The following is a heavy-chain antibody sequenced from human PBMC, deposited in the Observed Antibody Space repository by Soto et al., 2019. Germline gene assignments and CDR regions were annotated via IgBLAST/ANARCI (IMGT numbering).Heavy chain of an antibody. CDR1: GFTFSSYG. CDR2: ISYDGSNK. J-gene: IGHJ4*02. V-gene: IGHV3-30*18. D-gene: IGHD3-10*01. Sequence: LRLSCAASGFTFSSYGMHWVRQAPGKGLEWVAVISYDGSNKYYADSVKGRFTISRDNSKNTLYLQMNSLRAEDTAVYYCAKDRVWFGELGPFDYWGQGTLVTVSS. CDR3: AKDRVWFGELGPFDY.